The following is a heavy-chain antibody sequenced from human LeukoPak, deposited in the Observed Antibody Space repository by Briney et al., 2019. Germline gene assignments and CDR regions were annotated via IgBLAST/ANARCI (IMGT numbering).Heavy chain of an antibody. Sequence: PGGTLRLSCAASEVAFSSYAMSWVRQAPGKGLEGVSAISGGDIATYYADSVNGRVTISRDNSKNTLYLQRNSPRSEHTAIYYVAKDSKVAAGKKHWGQGTLVTVSS. D-gene: IGHD6-13*01. CDR3: AKDSKVAAGKKH. V-gene: IGHV3-23*01. J-gene: IGHJ4*02. CDR2: ISGGDIAT. CDR1: EVAFSSYA.